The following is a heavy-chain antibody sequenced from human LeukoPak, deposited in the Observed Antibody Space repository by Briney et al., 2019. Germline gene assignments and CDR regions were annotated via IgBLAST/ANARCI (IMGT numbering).Heavy chain of an antibody. CDR2: ISSSSSYI. CDR1: GFTFSSYS. Sequence: GGSLRLSCAASGFTFSSYSMNWVRQAPGKGLEWVSSISSSSSYIYYADSVKGRFTISRDNAKNSLYQQMNSLRAEDTAVYYCARSGHVGSSDYWGQGTLVTVSS. V-gene: IGHV3-21*01. J-gene: IGHJ4*02. CDR3: ARSGHVGSSDY. D-gene: IGHD3-10*01.